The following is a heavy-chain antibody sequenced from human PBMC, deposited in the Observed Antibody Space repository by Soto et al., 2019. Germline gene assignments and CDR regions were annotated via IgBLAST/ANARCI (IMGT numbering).Heavy chain of an antibody. Sequence: GSLRLSCTASGFPLGDYGVSWVRQAPGKGLEWVGFIRIEVYGGTTEYAASVKGRFVFSRDDSENIAYLQMNSLKTEDTAVYSCTRVGRYSKTDYWGRRTLVTSSS. CDR1: GFPLGDYG. CDR3: TRVGRYSKTDY. J-gene: IGHJ4*02. D-gene: IGHD3-16*02. CDR2: IRIEVYGGTT. V-gene: IGHV3-49*04.